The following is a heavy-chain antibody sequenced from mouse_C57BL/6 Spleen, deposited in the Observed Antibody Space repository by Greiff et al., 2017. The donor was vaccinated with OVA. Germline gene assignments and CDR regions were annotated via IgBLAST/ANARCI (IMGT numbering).Heavy chain of an antibody. J-gene: IGHJ2*01. CDR2: IYPGDGDT. CDR1: GYAFSSYW. CDR3: ARGGYEGYLDY. V-gene: IGHV1-80*01. Sequence: VQLQQSGAELVKPGASVKISCKASGYAFSSYWMNWVKQRPGKGLEWIGQIYPGDGDTNYNGKFKGKATLTADKSSSTAYMQLSSLTSEDSAVYFCARGGYEGYLDYWGQGTTLTVSS. D-gene: IGHD2-14*01.